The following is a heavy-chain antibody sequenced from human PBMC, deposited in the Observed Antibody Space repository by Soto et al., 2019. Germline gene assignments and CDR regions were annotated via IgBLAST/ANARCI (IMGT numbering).Heavy chain of an antibody. Sequence: XGSLRLSCAAAGFTFSSYNMNWVRQAPGKGLEWVSSISSSSSYIYYADSVKGRFTISRDNAKNSLYLQMNSLRAEDTAVYYCARGESEYSSGYGMDVWGHGTTVTVSS. V-gene: IGHV3-21*01. D-gene: IGHD6-19*01. CDR1: GFTFSSYN. J-gene: IGHJ6*02. CDR2: ISSSSSYI. CDR3: ARGESEYSSGYGMDV.